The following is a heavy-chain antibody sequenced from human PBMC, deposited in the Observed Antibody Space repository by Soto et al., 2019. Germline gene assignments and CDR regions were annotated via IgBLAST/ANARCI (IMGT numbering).Heavy chain of an antibody. CDR2: ISSNGGST. Sequence: GGSLRLSCSASGFTFSSYAMHWVRQAPGKGLEYVSAISSNGGSTYYADSVKGRFTISRDNSKNTLYLQMSSLRAEDTAVYYCVKGQGDYYDSSGYYSAYDYWGQGTLVTVSS. D-gene: IGHD3-22*01. CDR3: VKGQGDYYDSSGYYSAYDY. J-gene: IGHJ4*02. V-gene: IGHV3-64D*06. CDR1: GFTFSSYA.